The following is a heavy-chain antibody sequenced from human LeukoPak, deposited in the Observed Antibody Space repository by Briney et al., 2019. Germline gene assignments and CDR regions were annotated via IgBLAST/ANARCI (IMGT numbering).Heavy chain of an antibody. CDR3: ARVGGKRKYFQH. CDR1: GGSFSGYY. Sequence: SETLSLTCAVYGGSFSGYYWSWIRQPPGKGLEWIGEINHSGSTNYNPSLKRRVTISVDTSKNQFSLKLSSVTAADTAVYYCARVGGKRKYFQHWGQGTLVTVSS. J-gene: IGHJ1*01. D-gene: IGHD3-16*01. V-gene: IGHV4-34*01. CDR2: INHSGST.